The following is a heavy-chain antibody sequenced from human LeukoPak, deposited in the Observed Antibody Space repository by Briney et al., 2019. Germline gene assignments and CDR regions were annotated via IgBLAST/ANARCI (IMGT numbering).Heavy chain of an antibody. CDR1: GFTFSSYG. J-gene: IGHJ5*02. V-gene: IGHV3-30*02. D-gene: IGHD3-3*01. CDR2: IRYDGSNK. Sequence: GGSLRLSGAASGFTFSSYGMHWVRQAPGKGLEWVAFIRYDGSNKYYADSVKGRFTISRDNSKNTLYLQMNSLRAEDTAVYYCAKDRSGALRFLEWLPFDPWGQGTLVTVSS. CDR3: AKDRSGALRFLEWLPFDP.